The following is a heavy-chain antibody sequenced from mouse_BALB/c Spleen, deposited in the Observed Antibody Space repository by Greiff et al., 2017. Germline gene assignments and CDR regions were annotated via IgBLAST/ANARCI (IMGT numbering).Heavy chain of an antibody. CDR2: IDPETGGT. J-gene: IGHJ2*01. CDR3: TRATTVVANDY. CDR1: GYTFTDYE. V-gene: IGHV1-15*01. Sequence: VQLQQSGAELVRPGASVTLSCKASGYTFTDYEMHWVKQTPVHGLEWIGAIDPETGGTAYNQKFKGKATLTADKSSSTAYMELRSLTSEDSAVYYCTRATTVVANDYWGQGTTLTVSS. D-gene: IGHD1-1*01.